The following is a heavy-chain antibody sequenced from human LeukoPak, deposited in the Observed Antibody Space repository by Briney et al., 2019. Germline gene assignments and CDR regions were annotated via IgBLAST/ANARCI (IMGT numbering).Heavy chain of an antibody. CDR2: ISYDGSNR. V-gene: IGHV3-30*18. CDR1: GFTFSSHG. D-gene: IGHD3-16*01. J-gene: IGHJ4*02. CDR3: AKEELWYFAY. Sequence: GGSLRLSCAASGFTFSSHGMHWVRQAPGKGLEWVAPISYDGSNRHYADSVKGRVTISRDNSKNTLYLQMNSLRTEDTSIYYCAKEELWYFAYWGQETLFTLSS.